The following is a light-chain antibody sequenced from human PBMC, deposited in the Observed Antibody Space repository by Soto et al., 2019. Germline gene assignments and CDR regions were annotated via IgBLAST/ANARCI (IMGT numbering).Light chain of an antibody. CDR3: QQCISSSQVT. CDR2: DAS. J-gene: IGKJ1*01. CDR1: QSVGSW. V-gene: IGKV1-5*01. Sequence: DIQLTQSPSTLSASVGDRVTITCRASQSVGSWLAWYQQRPGKAPRLLIYDASSLDSGVPARLSGSGSGTEFTLTVSSLEPDDFAACYCQCQQCISSSQVTFGQGTTVEI.